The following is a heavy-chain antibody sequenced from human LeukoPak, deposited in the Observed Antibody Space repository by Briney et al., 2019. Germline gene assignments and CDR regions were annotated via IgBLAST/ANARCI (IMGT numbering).Heavy chain of an antibody. V-gene: IGHV4-59*01. Sequence: NASETLSLTCTVSGGSISSYYWSWIRQPPGKGLEWIGYIYYSGSTNYNPSLKSRVTISVDTSKNQFSLKLSSVTAADTAVYYCARDRGGGGDWGQGTLVTVSS. CDR2: IYYSGST. CDR1: GGSISSYY. D-gene: IGHD2-21*01. CDR3: ARDRGGGGD. J-gene: IGHJ4*02.